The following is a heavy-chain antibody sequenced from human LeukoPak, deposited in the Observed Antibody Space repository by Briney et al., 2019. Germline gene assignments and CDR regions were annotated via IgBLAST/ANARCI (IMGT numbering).Heavy chain of an antibody. D-gene: IGHD3-9*01. CDR2: IYYSGST. V-gene: IGHV4-59*01. CDR3: ARALDILTGYEY. CDR1: GGSISSYY. J-gene: IGHJ4*02. Sequence: PSETLSLTCTVSGGSISSYYWSWIRQPPGKGLEWIGYIYYSGSTNYNPSLKSRVTISVDTSKNQISLKLSSVTAADTAVYYCARALDILTGYEYWGQGTLVTVSS.